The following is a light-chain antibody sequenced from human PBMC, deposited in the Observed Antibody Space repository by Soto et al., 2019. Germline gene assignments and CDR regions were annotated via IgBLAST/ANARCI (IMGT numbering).Light chain of an antibody. CDR2: GAS. Sequence: VVTQSPGTLSLSPGEGATLSCSASQSVSGDYLAWYQSKPGQAPRLLIHGASNRATGIPDRFSGSGSGTDFTLTIGRLQPEDFAVYYCQQYLINPWTFGQGTKVDIK. J-gene: IGKJ1*01. V-gene: IGKV3-20*01. CDR1: QSVSGDY. CDR3: QQYLINPWT.